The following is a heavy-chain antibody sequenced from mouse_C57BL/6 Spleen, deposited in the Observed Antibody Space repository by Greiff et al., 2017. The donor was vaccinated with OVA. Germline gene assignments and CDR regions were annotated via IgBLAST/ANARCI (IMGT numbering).Heavy chain of an antibody. CDR3: ARGYYGACFAY. V-gene: IGHV1-72*01. D-gene: IGHD1-1*01. J-gene: IGHJ3*01. CDR1: GYTFTSYW. CDR2: IGPNSGGT. Sequence: VQLQQPGAELVKPGASVKLSCKASGYTFTSYWMHWVKQRPGGGLEWIGRIGPNSGGTKYNEKFKSKATLTVDKPSSPAYMQLSSLTTEDTAVYYCARGYYGACFAYWGQGTLVTVSA.